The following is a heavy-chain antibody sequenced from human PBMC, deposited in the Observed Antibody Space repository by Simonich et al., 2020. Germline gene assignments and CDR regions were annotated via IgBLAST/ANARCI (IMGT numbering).Heavy chain of an antibody. CDR2: IDTAGDT. D-gene: IGHD1-26*01. Sequence: DVQLVESGGGLVQPGGSLRLSCAASGFTFSSYDMHWVRQAKGKGLGWVSAIDTAGDTYYPGSVKGRFTISRENAKNSLYLQMNSLRAGDTAVYYCARGGYSGSYNWFDPWGQGTLVTVSS. J-gene: IGHJ5*02. CDR3: ARGGYSGSYNWFDP. CDR1: GFTFSSYD. V-gene: IGHV3-13*01.